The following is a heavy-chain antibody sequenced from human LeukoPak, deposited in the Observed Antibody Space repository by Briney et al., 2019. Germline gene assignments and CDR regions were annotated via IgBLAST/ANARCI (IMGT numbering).Heavy chain of an antibody. CDR1: GGSISRSRYY. CDR2: IYYGGST. Sequence: SETLSLTCTVSGGSISRSRYYWGWIRQPPGKGLEWIGSIYYGGSTYYSPSLKSRVTISVDTSKNQFSLKLTSVTAADTAVYYCARVHYGSGSLYYYYYYMDVWGKGTTVTISS. CDR3: ARVHYGSGSLYYYYYYMDV. D-gene: IGHD3-10*01. V-gene: IGHV4-39*01. J-gene: IGHJ6*03.